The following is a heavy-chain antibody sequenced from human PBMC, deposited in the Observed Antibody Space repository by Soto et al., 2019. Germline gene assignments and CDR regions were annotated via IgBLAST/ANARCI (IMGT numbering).Heavy chain of an antibody. J-gene: IGHJ3*02. CDR2: ISAYSGNT. Sequence: GASVKVSCKASGYTFTNNGISWVRQAPGQGLEWMGWISAYSGNTKYAQKLQDRVTMTTDTSTSTAYMELRSLRSDDTAVYYCATVPTYYYDRNGYANAFDIWGPGTMVT. D-gene: IGHD3-22*01. CDR1: GYTFTNNG. CDR3: ATVPTYYYDRNGYANAFDI. V-gene: IGHV1-18*04.